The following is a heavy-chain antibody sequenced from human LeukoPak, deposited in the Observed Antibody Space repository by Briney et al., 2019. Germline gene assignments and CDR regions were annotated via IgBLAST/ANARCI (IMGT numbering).Heavy chain of an antibody. Sequence: GGSLRLSCAASGFTVSSNYMSWVRQAPGKGLEWVSVIYSDGTTYYADSVKGRFTISRDNSKNTLYLQMNSLRAEDTAVYYCARVTGYLSGWCDYWGQGTLVTVSS. V-gene: IGHV3-53*01. CDR2: IYSDGTT. D-gene: IGHD6-19*01. CDR1: GFTVSSNY. CDR3: ARVTGYLSGWCDY. J-gene: IGHJ4*02.